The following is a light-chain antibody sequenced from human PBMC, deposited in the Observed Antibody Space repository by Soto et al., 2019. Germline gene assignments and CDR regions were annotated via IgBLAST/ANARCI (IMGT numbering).Light chain of an antibody. V-gene: IGLV1-40*01. CDR2: GNS. CDR3: QSSDRSLRNVV. Sequence: QSVLTQPPSVSGAPGQRVTISCTGSSSNIGAGYDVHWYQQLPGTAPNLLIYGNSNRPSGVPDRFSGSKSGTAASLAITGPQAVDEVDDCSQSSDRSLRNVVFAGGSKLTVL. CDR1: SSNIGAGYD. J-gene: IGLJ2*01.